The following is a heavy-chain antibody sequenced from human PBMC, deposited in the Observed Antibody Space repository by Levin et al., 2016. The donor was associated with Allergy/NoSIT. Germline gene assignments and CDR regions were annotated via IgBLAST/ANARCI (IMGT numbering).Heavy chain of an antibody. J-gene: IGHJ4*02. V-gene: IGHV4-39*01. D-gene: IGHD1-26*01. Sequence: WIRQPPGKGLEWIGSIYYSGSTYYNPSLKSRVTISVDTSKNQFSLKLSSVTAADTAVYYCAGLRPGGTFDYWGQGTLVTVSS. CDR2: IYYSGST. CDR3: AGLRPGGTFDY.